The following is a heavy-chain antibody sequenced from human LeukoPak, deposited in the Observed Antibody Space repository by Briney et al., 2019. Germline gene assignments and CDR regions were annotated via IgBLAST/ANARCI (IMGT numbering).Heavy chain of an antibody. CDR2: IYYSGST. CDR1: GGSINSSSYY. CDR3: VGGFYFENII. J-gene: IGHJ4*02. V-gene: IGHV4-39*01. Sequence: SETLSLTCTVSGGSINSSSYYWGWIRQPPGKGLEWIGSIYYSGSTYYNPSLKSRVTVSVDTPKNQFSLRLSSVTAADTAVYYCVGGFYFENIIWGRGTLVTVSS. D-gene: IGHD3-22*01.